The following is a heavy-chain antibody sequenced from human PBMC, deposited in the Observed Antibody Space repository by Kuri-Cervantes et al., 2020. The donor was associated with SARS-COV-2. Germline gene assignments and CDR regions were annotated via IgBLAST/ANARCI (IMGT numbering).Heavy chain of an antibody. D-gene: IGHD3-22*01. CDR2: IYYSGST. Sequence: SETLSLTCTVSGGSISRGGYYWSWIRQHPGKGLEWIGYIYYSGSTYYNPSLKSLVTISVDTSKNQFSLKLSSVTAADTAVYYCARGLDYYDSSGYRWFDPWGQGTLVTVSS. V-gene: IGHV4-31*01. CDR1: GGSISRGGYY. CDR3: ARGLDYYDSSGYRWFDP. J-gene: IGHJ5*02.